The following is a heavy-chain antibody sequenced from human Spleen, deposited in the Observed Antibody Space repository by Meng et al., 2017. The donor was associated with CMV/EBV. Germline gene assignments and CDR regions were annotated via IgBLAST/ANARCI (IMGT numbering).Heavy chain of an antibody. D-gene: IGHD3-16*01. CDR2: IIPILGLS. V-gene: IGHV1-69*10. CDR1: GYAFNSYG. CDR3: VTYQYDSGWTEDS. Sequence: SVKVSCKASGYAFNSYGMSWVRQAPGQGLEWMGGIIPILGLSTYAQRFQGRVTITADKSTGTGYMEVPSLRFDDTAVYYCVTYQYDSGWTEDSWGQGTLVTVSS. J-gene: IGHJ4*02.